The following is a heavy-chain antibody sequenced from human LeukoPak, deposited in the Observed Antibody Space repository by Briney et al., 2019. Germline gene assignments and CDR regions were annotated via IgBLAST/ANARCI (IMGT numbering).Heavy chain of an antibody. D-gene: IGHD3-22*01. J-gene: IGHJ3*02. CDR1: GFTFSSYG. Sequence: QPGGSLRLSCAASGFTFSSYGMHWVRQAPGKGLEWVAFIRYDGSNKYYADSVKGRFTISRDNAKNSLYLQMNSLRAEDTALYYCARGIYYYDSSGYYAFDIWGQGTMVTVSS. V-gene: IGHV3-30*02. CDR3: ARGIYYYDSSGYYAFDI. CDR2: IRYDGSNK.